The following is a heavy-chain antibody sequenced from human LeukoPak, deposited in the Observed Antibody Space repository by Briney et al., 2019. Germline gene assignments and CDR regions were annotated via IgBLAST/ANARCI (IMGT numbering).Heavy chain of an antibody. Sequence: SVKVSCKTSGYTFNDYYLHWVRQAPGQGLEWMGWINPNSGRTNYAPKFQGRVTLTTDTSISTAYMELSSLISGDTALYYCARDSSDILTGYYHFWGQGTLVTVSS. CDR1: GYTFNDYY. CDR2: INPNSGRT. CDR3: ARDSSDILTGYYHF. D-gene: IGHD3-9*01. V-gene: IGHV1-2*02. J-gene: IGHJ4*02.